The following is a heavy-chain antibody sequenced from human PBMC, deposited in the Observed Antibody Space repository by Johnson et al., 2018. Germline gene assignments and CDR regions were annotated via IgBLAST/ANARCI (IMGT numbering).Heavy chain of an antibody. CDR1: GGSISSYY. D-gene: IGHD3-22*01. CDR3: ARYYDSSGYSVGAFDI. Sequence: QVQLQESGPGLVKPSETLSLTCTVSGGSISSYYWSWIRQPPGKGLEWIGYIYYSGSTNYNPSLKSRVTISVDTSKNQFSLKLSSVTAADTAVYYCARYYDSSGYSVGAFDIWGQGTMVTVSS. J-gene: IGHJ3*02. CDR2: IYYSGST. V-gene: IGHV4-59*01.